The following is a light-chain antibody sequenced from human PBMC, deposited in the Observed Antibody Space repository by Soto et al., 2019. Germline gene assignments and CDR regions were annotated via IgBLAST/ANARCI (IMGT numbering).Light chain of an antibody. V-gene: IGKV2-30*02. Sequence: DVVMTQSPLFLPVTLGQPASISCRSSQSLIHSDGNTYLSWFQQRPGQSPRRLIYEVSDRDSGVPDRLPGSGSGTDFTLKISRVEAEDVGVYYCLQGPHWPWTFGQGTEVEIK. CDR3: LQGPHWPWT. CDR2: EVS. J-gene: IGKJ1*01. CDR1: QSLIHSDGNTY.